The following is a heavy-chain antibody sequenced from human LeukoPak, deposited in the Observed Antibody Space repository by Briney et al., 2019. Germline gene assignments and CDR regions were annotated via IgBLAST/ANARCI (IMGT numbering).Heavy chain of an antibody. CDR3: ARRAAGTVFDP. CDR1: GGSISSGGYY. D-gene: IGHD6-13*01. Sequence: SETLSLTCTVSGGSISSGGYYWSWIRQPPGKGLEWIGYIYHSGSTYFNPSLKSRVTISVDRSKSQFSLKLSSVTAADTAVYYCARRAAGTVFDPWGQGTLVTVSS. J-gene: IGHJ5*02. CDR2: IYHSGST. V-gene: IGHV4-30-2*01.